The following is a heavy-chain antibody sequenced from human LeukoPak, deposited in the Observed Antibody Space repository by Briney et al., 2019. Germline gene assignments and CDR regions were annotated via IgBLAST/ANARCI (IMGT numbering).Heavy chain of an antibody. V-gene: IGHV1-8*01. D-gene: IGHD6-13*01. J-gene: IGHJ4*02. Sequence: ASVKVSCKASGYTFTSYDINWVRQATGQGLEWMGWMNPNSGNTGYAQKFQGRVTMTRNTSVSTAYMELSSLRSEDTAVYYCARVPMRYSNHFDYWGQGTLVTVSS. CDR1: GYTFTSYD. CDR2: MNPNSGNT. CDR3: ARVPMRYSNHFDY.